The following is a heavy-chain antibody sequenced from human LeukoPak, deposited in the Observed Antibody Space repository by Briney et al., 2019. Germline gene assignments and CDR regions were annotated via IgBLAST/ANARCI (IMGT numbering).Heavy chain of an antibody. CDR3: ASSPTGTYDAFDI. CDR1: GGTFSSYA. D-gene: IGHD1-14*01. J-gene: IGHJ3*02. Sequence: GSSVKVSCKASGGTFSSYAISWVRQAPGQGLEWMGGIIPIFGTANYAQKFQGRVTITADESTSTAYMELSSLRSEDTAVYYCASSPTGTYDAFDIWGQGTMVTVSS. CDR2: IIPIFGTA. V-gene: IGHV1-69*01.